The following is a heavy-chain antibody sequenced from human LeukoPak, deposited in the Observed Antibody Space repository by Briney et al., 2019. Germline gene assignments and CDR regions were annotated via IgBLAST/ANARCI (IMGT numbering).Heavy chain of an antibody. CDR2: IIPIFGTA. CDR3: AGEQLLPIHYYYMDV. CDR1: GGTFSSYA. Sequence: SVKVSCKASGGTFSSYAISWVRQARGQGLEWMGRIIPIFGTANYAQKFQGRVTITTDESTSTAYMELSSLRSEDTAVYYCAGEQLLPIHYYYMDVWGKGTTVTVSS. V-gene: IGHV1-69*05. D-gene: IGHD6-6*01. J-gene: IGHJ6*03.